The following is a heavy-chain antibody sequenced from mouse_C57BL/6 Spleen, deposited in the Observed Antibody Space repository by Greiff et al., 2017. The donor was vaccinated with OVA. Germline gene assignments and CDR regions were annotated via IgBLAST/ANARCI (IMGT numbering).Heavy chain of an antibody. Sequence: VQLQQSGAELVKPGASVKLSCKASGYTFTSYWMHWVKQRPGQGLEWIGMIHPNSGSTNYNEKFKSKATLTVDKSSSTAYMQLSSLTSEDSAVYYCANFPITTVVATNFDYWGQGTTLTVSS. CDR1: GYTFTSYW. D-gene: IGHD1-1*01. CDR2: IHPNSGST. CDR3: ANFPITTVVATNFDY. V-gene: IGHV1-64*01. J-gene: IGHJ2*01.